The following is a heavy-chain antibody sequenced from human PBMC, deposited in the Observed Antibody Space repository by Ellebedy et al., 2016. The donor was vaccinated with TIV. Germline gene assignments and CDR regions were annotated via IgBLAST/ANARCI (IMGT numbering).Heavy chain of an antibody. D-gene: IGHD3-16*01. V-gene: IGHV3-49*04. CDR3: ARGYVSGNNFY. Sequence: GGSLRLSCTASGYIFGDYDMTWVRQAPGQGPEWVGSIRTRHSGGTAEYPASVKGRFFISRDDSRGIAYLDMNSLVPEDTAVYSCARGYVSGNNFYWGRGTLVSVSS. J-gene: IGHJ4*02. CDR2: IRTRHSGGTA. CDR1: GYIFGDYD.